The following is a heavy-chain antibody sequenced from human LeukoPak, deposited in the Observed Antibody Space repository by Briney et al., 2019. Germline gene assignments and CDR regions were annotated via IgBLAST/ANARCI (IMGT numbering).Heavy chain of an antibody. CDR3: ARDVTSILYGDYGYYFDY. Sequence: PGGSLRLSCAASGFTFSSYAMSWVRQAPGKGLEWVSAISGSGGSTYYADSVKGRFTISRDNSKNTLYLQMNSLRAEDTAVYYCARDVTSILYGDYGYYFDYWGQGTLVTVSS. D-gene: IGHD4-17*01. J-gene: IGHJ4*02. CDR1: GFTFSSYA. V-gene: IGHV3-23*01. CDR2: ISGSGGST.